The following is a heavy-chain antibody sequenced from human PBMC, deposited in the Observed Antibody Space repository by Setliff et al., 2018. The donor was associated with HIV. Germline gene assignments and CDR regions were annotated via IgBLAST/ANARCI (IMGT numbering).Heavy chain of an antibody. CDR3: ARGGTYSGYDILHYFEY. CDR1: GFTFSNYW. Sequence: PGGSLRLSCAAPGFTFSNYWLHWVRQAPGKGLEWVSGISWNSGSIGYADSVKGRFTISRDNAKNSLSLQMDSLRAEDTAVYYCARGGTYSGYDILHYFEYWGQGTRVTVSS. CDR2: ISWNSGSI. J-gene: IGHJ4*02. V-gene: IGHV3-9*01. D-gene: IGHD5-12*01.